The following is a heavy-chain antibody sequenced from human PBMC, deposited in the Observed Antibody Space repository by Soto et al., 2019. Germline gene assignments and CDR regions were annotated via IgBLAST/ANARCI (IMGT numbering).Heavy chain of an antibody. CDR2: IYYSGTT. D-gene: IGHD2-15*01. J-gene: IGHJ5*02. CDR1: GGSISSSSYY. Sequence: SETLSLTCTVSGGSISSSSYYWGWIRQPPGKGLEWIGCIYYSGTTYYNPSLKSRCTRSLDTSKNPFSLKLNSVTAADTAVYYCARLLHPQRIGWWFDPWGQGTLVTVSS. CDR3: ARLLHPQRIGWWFDP. V-gene: IGHV4-39*07.